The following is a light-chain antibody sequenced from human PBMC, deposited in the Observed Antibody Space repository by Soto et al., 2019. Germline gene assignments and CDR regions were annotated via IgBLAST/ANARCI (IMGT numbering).Light chain of an antibody. CDR2: GAS. CDR3: QQYNNWPPFS. Sequence: EIVMTQSPATLSVSPGERATLSCRASQSVSSNLAWYQQKPGQAPRLLIYGASTRATGIPARFSGSGSGTEFTLTISSLQSEDFAVYYCQQYNNWPPFSLGQGTKREIK. V-gene: IGKV3-15*01. CDR1: QSVSSN. J-gene: IGKJ2*01.